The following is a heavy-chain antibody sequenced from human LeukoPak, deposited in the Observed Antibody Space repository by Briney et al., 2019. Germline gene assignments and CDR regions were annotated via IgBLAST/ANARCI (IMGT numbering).Heavy chain of an antibody. J-gene: IGHJ6*03. CDR1: GYSISSGYY. D-gene: IGHD2-8*01. V-gene: IGHV4-38-2*02. CDR3: ARNGGHYYSYYMAV. Sequence: SGTLPLTCTVSGYSISSGYYWGWIRQPPGKGLGWVGSIYHSGGTYYNPSLKSGVTISVDTSKNQFSLKLSSVTDAATPVYYCARNGGHYYSYYMAVWGKGTTVTISS. CDR2: IYHSGGT.